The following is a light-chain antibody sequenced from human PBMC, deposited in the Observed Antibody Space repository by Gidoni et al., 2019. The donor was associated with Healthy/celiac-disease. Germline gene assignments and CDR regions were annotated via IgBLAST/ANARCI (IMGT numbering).Light chain of an antibody. CDR3: QQYYSTPFT. J-gene: IGKJ4*01. CDR1: QSVLYRSNNKNY. Sequence: DIVMTQSPDSLAASLGERATINCKSSQSVLYRSNNKNYLAWYLQKPGQPPNLLIYWASTRESGVPYRFSGSGSGTDFTLTISSLQAEDVAVYYCQQYYSTPFTFGGGTKVEIQ. CDR2: WAS. V-gene: IGKV4-1*01.